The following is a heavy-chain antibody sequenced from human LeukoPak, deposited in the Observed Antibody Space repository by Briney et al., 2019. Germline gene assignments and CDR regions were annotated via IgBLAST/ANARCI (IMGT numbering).Heavy chain of an antibody. CDR2: IYYSGST. CDR3: ARGVGVTRGYYYHYYMDL. D-gene: IGHD1-26*01. CDR1: GGSISSYY. J-gene: IGHJ6*03. V-gene: IGHV4-59*01. Sequence: SESLSLTCTVSGGSISSYYWSWIRQPPGKGLEWIGYIYYSGSTNYTPSLKSRLTISVDTSKNPFSLKLRSLTAAATAVYYCARGVGVTRGYYYHYYMDLWGKGTPVNVSS.